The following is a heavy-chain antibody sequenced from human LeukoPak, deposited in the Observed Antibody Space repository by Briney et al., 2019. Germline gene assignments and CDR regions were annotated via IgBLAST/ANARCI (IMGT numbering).Heavy chain of an antibody. J-gene: IGHJ4*02. CDR3: ASPQYSSSWYYFDY. V-gene: IGHV3-21*01. D-gene: IGHD6-13*01. Sequence: PGGSLRLSXAASGFTFSSYSMNWVRQAPGKGLEWVSSISSSSSYIYYADSVKGRFTISRDNAKNSLYLQMNSLRAEDTAVYYCASPQYSSSWYYFDYWGQGTLVTVSS. CDR2: ISSSSSYI. CDR1: GFTFSSYS.